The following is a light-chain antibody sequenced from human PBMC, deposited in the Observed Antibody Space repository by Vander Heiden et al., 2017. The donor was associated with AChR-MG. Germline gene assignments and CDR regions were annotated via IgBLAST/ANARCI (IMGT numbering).Light chain of an antibody. CDR2: AAS. CDR3: QQYKNFPIT. Sequence: DIQMTPSPSSLSASVGDRVTITCRASQVISKYLAWFQQKPGKAPKALIYAASSLQNGVPSKFSGSGSGTDFTFTITSLQPEDSATYYCQQYKNFPITLGQGTRLEIK. J-gene: IGKJ5*01. CDR1: QVISKY. V-gene: IGKV1-16*02.